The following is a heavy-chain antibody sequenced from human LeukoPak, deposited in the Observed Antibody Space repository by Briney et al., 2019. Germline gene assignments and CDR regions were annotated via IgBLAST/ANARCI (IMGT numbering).Heavy chain of an antibody. D-gene: IGHD5-12*01. CDR1: GFIFSQYS. V-gene: IGHV3-48*01. CDR3: ARDAGNSGYGCDL. J-gene: IGHJ5*02. Sequence: PGGPLRLSCAASGFIFSQYSMNWVRQAPGKGLEWVSHIRSSSETFYADSVKGRFTISRDNARNSLYLQMNNLRGEDTAIYYCARDAGNSGYGCDLWGQGTLVTVSS. CDR2: IRSSSET.